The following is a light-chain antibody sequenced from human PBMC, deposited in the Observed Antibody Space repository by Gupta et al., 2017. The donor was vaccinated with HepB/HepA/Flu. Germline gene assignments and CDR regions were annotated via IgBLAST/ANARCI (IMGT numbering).Light chain of an antibody. J-gene: IGLJ3*02. CDR2: KDS. CDR3: QSADITNTYVV. V-gene: IGLV3-25*03. Sequence: SYGLTQPPSVSVSPGQTARITCSGDSLPKQYAYWSQLKPGQAPVLVIYKDSERPSEIPERFSGSSSGTTVTLTINAVQAEDEADYYCQSADITNTYVVFGGGTTLTVL. CDR1: SLPKQY.